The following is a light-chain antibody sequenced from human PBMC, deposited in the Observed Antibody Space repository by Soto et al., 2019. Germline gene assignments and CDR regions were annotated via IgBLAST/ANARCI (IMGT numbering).Light chain of an antibody. V-gene: IGKV3-11*01. CDR3: QQRSNWPVT. CDR1: QSVSSY. J-gene: IGKJ3*01. Sequence: VLTQSPATLSLSPGERATLSCRASQSVSSYLAWYQQKPGQAPRLLIYDASNRATGIPARFSGSGSGTDFTLTISSLEPEDFAVYYCQQRSNWPVTFGPGTKVDIK. CDR2: DAS.